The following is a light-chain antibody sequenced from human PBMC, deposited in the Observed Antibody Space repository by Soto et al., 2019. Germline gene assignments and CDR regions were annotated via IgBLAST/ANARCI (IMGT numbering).Light chain of an antibody. Sequence: QSVLTQPPSVSGAPGQRVTISCTGSSSNIGAGYDVHWYQQLPGTAPKLLIYGNSNRPSGVPDRFSGSKSGTSASLAITGLQADDDADYYCQSYVSSLRGYEVFGGGTKLTVL. V-gene: IGLV1-40*01. CDR1: SSNIGAGYD. J-gene: IGLJ2*01. CDR3: QSYVSSLRGYEV. CDR2: GNS.